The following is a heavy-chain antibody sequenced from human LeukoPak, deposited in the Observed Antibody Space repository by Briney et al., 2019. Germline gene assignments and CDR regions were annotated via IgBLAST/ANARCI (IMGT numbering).Heavy chain of an antibody. Sequence: GGSLRLSCAASGFTFSSYEMNWVRQAPGKGLEWVSYISSSGSTIYYADPVKGRFTISRDNAKNSLYLQMNSLRAEDTALYYCAKGSPKAAAGANYYYYMDVWGKGTTVTISS. D-gene: IGHD6-13*01. J-gene: IGHJ6*03. CDR1: GFTFSSYE. V-gene: IGHV3-48*03. CDR3: AKGSPKAAAGANYYYYMDV. CDR2: ISSSGSTI.